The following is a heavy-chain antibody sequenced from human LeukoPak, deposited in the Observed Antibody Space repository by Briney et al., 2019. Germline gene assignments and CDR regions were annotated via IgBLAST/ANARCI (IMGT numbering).Heavy chain of an antibody. V-gene: IGHV1-69*01. CDR3: ARGSGSSGWLYYYYYGMDV. Sequence: GSSVKVSRKDSGGTFSSYAISWVRQAPGQGLEWMGGIIPIFGTANYAQKFQGRVTITADESTSTAYMELSSLRSEDTAVYYCARGSGSSGWLYYYYYGMDVWGQGTTVTVSS. J-gene: IGHJ6*02. D-gene: IGHD6-19*01. CDR2: IIPIFGTA. CDR1: GGTFSSYA.